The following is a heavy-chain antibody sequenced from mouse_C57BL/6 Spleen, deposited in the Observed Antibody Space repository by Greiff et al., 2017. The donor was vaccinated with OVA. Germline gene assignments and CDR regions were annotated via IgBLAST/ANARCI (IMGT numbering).Heavy chain of an antibody. J-gene: IGHJ3*01. CDR2: IDPSDSYT. Sequence: QVQLQQPGAELVKPGASVKLSCKASGYTFTSYWMQWVKQRPGQGLEWIGEIDPSDSYTNYNQKFKGKATLTVDTSSSTAYMQLSSLTSEDSAVYYCARWGVYDYGAWFAYWGQGTLVTVSA. V-gene: IGHV1-50*01. CDR3: ARWGVYDYGAWFAY. CDR1: GYTFTSYW. D-gene: IGHD2-4*01.